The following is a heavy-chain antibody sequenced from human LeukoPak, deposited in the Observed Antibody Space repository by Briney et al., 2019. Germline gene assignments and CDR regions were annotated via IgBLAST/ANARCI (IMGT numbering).Heavy chain of an antibody. CDR1: GGSFSGYY. Sequence: SETLSLTCAVYGGSFSGYYWSWIRQPPGKGLEWIGEINHSGSTNYNPSLKSRVTISVDTSKNQFSLKLSSVTAADTAVYYCAGGVEPRGSGPGCTNGVCYTRYFDYWGQGTLVTVSS. J-gene: IGHJ4*02. D-gene: IGHD2-8*01. CDR3: AGGVEPRGSGPGCTNGVCYTRYFDY. V-gene: IGHV4-34*01. CDR2: INHSGST.